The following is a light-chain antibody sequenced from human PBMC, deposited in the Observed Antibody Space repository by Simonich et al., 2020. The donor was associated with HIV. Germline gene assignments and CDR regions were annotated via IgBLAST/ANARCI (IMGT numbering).Light chain of an antibody. CDR3: QQYNNWPPWT. CDR1: QRVSRN. CDR2: DAS. Sequence: EIVMTQSPATLSVSPGERATLSCRASQRVSRNFAWYQQKPGLAPRLLIYDASSRATGIPARFSGSGSGTEFTLTISSLQSEDFAVYYCQQYNNWPPWTFGQGTKVEIK. V-gene: IGKV3-15*01. J-gene: IGKJ1*01.